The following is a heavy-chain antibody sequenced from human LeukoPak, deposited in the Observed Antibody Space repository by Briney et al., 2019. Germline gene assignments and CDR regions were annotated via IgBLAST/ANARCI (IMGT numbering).Heavy chain of an antibody. CDR1: GGSFSGYY. D-gene: IGHD5-18*01. CDR2: INHSGST. CDR3: ARAPDTAMIDY. V-gene: IGHV4-34*01. Sequence: SETLSLTCAAYGGSFSGYYWSWIRQPPGKGLEWIGEINHSGSTNYNPSLKSRVTISVDTSKNQFSLKLSSVTAADTAVYYCARAPDTAMIDYWGQGTLVTVSS. J-gene: IGHJ4*02.